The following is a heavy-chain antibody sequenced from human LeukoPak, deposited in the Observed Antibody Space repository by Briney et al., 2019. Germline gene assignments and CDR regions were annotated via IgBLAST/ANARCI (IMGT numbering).Heavy chain of an antibody. V-gene: IGHV4-39*07. CDR1: GSSISSSSYY. Sequence: SETLSLTCTVSGSSISSSSYYWGWIRQPPGKGLEWIGSIYYSGSTYYNPSLKSRVTISVDTSKNQFSLKLSSVTAADTAVYYCARDYGGGSDPDAFDIWGQGTMVTVSS. D-gene: IGHD4-23*01. CDR2: IYYSGST. J-gene: IGHJ3*02. CDR3: ARDYGGGSDPDAFDI.